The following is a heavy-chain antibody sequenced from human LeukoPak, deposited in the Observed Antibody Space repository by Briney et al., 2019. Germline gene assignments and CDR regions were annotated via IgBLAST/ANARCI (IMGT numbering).Heavy chain of an antibody. D-gene: IGHD2-2*01. CDR3: ARAWARYRSSTSCPIFDY. V-gene: IGHV3-20*04. CDR1: GFTFDDYG. J-gene: IGHJ4*02. Sequence: GGSLRLSCAASGFTFDDYGMSWVRQAPGKGLEWVSGINWNGGSTGYADSVKGRFTISRDNAKNSLYLQVNSLRAEDTALYYCARAWARYRSSTSCPIFDYWGQGTLVTVSS. CDR2: INWNGGST.